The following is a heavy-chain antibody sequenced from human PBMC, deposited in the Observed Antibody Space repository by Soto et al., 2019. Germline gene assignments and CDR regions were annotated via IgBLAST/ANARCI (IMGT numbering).Heavy chain of an antibody. CDR3: ARQKTTADIDLWFDP. CDR1: GGSISSSRSY. CDR2: IFYSGST. V-gene: IGHV4-39*01. J-gene: IGHJ5*02. D-gene: IGHD2-2*01. Sequence: QLQLQESGPGLVKASETLSLTCNVSGGSISSSRSYWAWIRQPPGKGLEWIANIFYSGSTYYNPSLASRVTVSVDKSKNQFSLKLSSVTAADTAVYYCARQKTTADIDLWFDPWGQGTLVTVSS.